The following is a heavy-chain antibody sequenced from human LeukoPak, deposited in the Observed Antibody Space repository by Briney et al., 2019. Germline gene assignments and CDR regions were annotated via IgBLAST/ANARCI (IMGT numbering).Heavy chain of an antibody. J-gene: IGHJ6*02. CDR1: GGSISSYY. CDR2: IYYSGST. Sequence: SETLSLTCTVSGGSISSYYWSWIRQPPGKGLEWIGYIYYSGSTNYNPSLKSRVTISVDTSKNQFSLKLSSVTAADTAVYYCARDLRRDYGSGSYYYYYGMDVWGQGTTVTVSS. D-gene: IGHD3-10*01. V-gene: IGHV4-59*01. CDR3: ARDLRRDYGSGSYYYYYGMDV.